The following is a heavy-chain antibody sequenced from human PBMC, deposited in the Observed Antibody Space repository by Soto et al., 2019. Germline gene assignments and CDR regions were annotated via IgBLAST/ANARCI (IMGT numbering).Heavy chain of an antibody. CDR3: ARDCSGGVFFSDHQLCYVMDV. J-gene: IGHJ6*02. V-gene: IGHV1-46*01. CDR2: INPSGGST. D-gene: IGHD2-15*01. CDR1: GYTFSRYY. Sequence: ASVKVSCKASGYTFSRYYMHWVRQAPGQGLEWMGIINPSGGSTSYAQKFQGRVTMTRDASTSTVYMELSSLRSDDTAVYYCARDCSGGVFFSDHQLCYVMDVWGQGTTVTVYS.